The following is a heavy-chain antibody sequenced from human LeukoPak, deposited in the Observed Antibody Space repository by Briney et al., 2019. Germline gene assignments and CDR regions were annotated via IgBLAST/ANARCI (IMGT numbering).Heavy chain of an antibody. V-gene: IGHV1-18*01. CDR2: ISAYNGNT. Sequence: ASVKVSCKASGYTFTSYGISWVRQAPGQGLEWMGWISAYNGNTNYAQKLQGRATLTTDTSTSTAYMELRSLRSDDTAVYYCARDRSGMGGSYVDYWGQRTLVTVSS. D-gene: IGHD1-26*01. CDR1: GYTFTSYG. J-gene: IGHJ4*02. CDR3: ARDRSGMGGSYVDY.